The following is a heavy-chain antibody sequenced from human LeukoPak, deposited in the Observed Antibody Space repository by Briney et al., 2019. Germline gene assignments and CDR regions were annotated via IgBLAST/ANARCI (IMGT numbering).Heavy chain of an antibody. Sequence: PTETLSLTCTVSGGSISSYYWSWIRQPPGKGLEWIGYIYYSGSTNYNPSLKSRVTISVDTSKNQFSLMQRSVIAADTAVYYCGRQSGYSYGYDYYYGMDVWGQGTTVTVCS. CDR2: IYYSGST. V-gene: IGHV4-59*08. CDR3: GRQSGYSYGYDYYYGMDV. CDR1: GGSISSYY. D-gene: IGHD5-18*01. J-gene: IGHJ6*02.